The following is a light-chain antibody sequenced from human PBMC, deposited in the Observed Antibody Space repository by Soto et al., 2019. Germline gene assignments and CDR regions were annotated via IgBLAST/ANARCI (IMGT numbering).Light chain of an antibody. V-gene: IGKV1-17*01. CDR1: QIISSY. CDR2: AAS. Sequence: DIRMINSTSSVSASVGYRVSITGRERQIISSYLTWYQQKPGKAPKLLIYAASSLHSGVPSRFSGSGSGTDFTLTISSLQPEDFATYYCLRYDLYPWTFGQVTKV. CDR3: LRYDLYPWT. J-gene: IGKJ1*01.